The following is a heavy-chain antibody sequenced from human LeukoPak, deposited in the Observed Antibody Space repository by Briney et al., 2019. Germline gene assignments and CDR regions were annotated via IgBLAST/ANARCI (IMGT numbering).Heavy chain of an antibody. CDR2: IYYSGST. CDR3: AREIYYGSGSFDY. D-gene: IGHD3-10*01. Sequence: SQTLSLTCTVSGGSINSGGYYWTWIRQPPGKGLEWIGYIYYSGSTNYNPSLKSRVTISVDTSKNQFSLKLSSVTAADTAVYYCAREIYYGSGSFDYWGQGTLVTVSS. J-gene: IGHJ4*02. V-gene: IGHV4-61*08. CDR1: GGSINSGGYY.